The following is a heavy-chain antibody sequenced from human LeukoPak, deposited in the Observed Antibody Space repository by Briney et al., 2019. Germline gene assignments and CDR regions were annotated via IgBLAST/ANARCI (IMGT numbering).Heavy chain of an antibody. CDR2: ISWNSGSI. CDR1: GFTFDDYA. D-gene: IGHD6-19*01. J-gene: IGHJ3*02. CDR3: AKDTSGLGNAFDI. V-gene: IGHV3-9*01. Sequence: GGSLRLSCAASGFTFDDYAMHWVRQAPGKGLEWVSGISWNSGSIGYADSVKGRFTISRDNAKNSLYLQMNSLRAEDTALYYRAKDTSGLGNAFDIWGQGTMVTVSS.